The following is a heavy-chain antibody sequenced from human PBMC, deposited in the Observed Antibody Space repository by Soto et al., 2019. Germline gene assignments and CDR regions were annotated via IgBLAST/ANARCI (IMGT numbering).Heavy chain of an antibody. J-gene: IGHJ6*02. Sequence: LRLSCAASGFTFSSYSMNWVRQAPGKGLEWVSSISSSSSYIYYADSVKGRFTISRDNAKNSLYLQMNSLRAEDTAVYYCARVFRGYSYGTRDPTVDYHYYGMDVWGQGTTVTVSS. D-gene: IGHD5-18*01. CDR2: ISSSSSYI. CDR1: GFTFSSYS. V-gene: IGHV3-21*01. CDR3: ARVFRGYSYGTRDPTVDYHYYGMDV.